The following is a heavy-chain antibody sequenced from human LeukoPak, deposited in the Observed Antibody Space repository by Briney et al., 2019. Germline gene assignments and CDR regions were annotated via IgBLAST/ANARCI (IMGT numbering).Heavy chain of an antibody. CDR2: ISYDGSNK. CDR3: AKDRDWYYFDY. CDR1: GFTFSSYG. J-gene: IGHJ4*02. Sequence: GGSLRLSCAASGFTFSSYGMHWVRQAPAKGLEWVAVISYDGSNKYYADSVKGRFTISRDNSKNTLYLQMNSLRAEDTAVYYCAKDRDWYYFDYWGQGTLVTVSS. V-gene: IGHV3-30*18. D-gene: IGHD5-24*01.